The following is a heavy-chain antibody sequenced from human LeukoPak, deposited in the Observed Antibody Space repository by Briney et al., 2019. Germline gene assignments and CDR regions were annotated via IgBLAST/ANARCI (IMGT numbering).Heavy chain of an antibody. J-gene: IGHJ6*03. V-gene: IGHV1-8*03. CDR2: MNPNSGNT. CDR1: GYTFTSYD. CDR3: ARGRGSGSYSDYYYYMDV. D-gene: IGHD1-26*01. Sequence: ASVKVSCKASGYTFTSYDINWVRQATGQGLEWMGWMNPNSGNTGYAQKFQGRVTITRNTSISTAYMELSSLRSEDTAVYYCARGRGSGSYSDYYYYMDVWGKGTTVTVSS.